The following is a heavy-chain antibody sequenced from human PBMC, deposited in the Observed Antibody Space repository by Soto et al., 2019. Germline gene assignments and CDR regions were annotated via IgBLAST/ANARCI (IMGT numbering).Heavy chain of an antibody. D-gene: IGHD5-18*01. CDR1: GFTFSSYA. CDR3: AKDSGYSYGYDAFDI. Sequence: GSLRLSCAASGFTFSSYAMSWVRQAPGKGLEWVSAISGSGVSTYYADSVKGRFTISRDNSKNTLYLQMNSLRAEDTAVYYCAKDSGYSYGYDAFDIWGQGTMVTVSS. V-gene: IGHV3-23*01. CDR2: ISGSGVST. J-gene: IGHJ3*02.